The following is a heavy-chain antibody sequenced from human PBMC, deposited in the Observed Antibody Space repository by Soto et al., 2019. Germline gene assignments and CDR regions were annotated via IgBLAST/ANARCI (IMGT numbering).Heavy chain of an antibody. D-gene: IGHD1-20*01. V-gene: IGHV3-74*01. CDR2: ISNDENTT. CDR1: GFTFSTHT. Sequence: GGSLRLSCAASGFTFSTHTMHWVRQAPGKGLAWFSRISNDENTTTYADSVKGRFTISRDNSKNTLYVQMNSLRAEDTAVYYCAKAISGYNAPLDHWGQGTRVTVSS. J-gene: IGHJ4*02. CDR3: AKAISGYNAPLDH.